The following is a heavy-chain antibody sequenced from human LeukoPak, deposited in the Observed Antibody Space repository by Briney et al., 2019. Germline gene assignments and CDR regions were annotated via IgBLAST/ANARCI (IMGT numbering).Heavy chain of an antibody. D-gene: IGHD3-9*01. J-gene: IGHJ3*02. CDR1: GFTFNTYT. CDR3: VKGVLRYFDWGKGAFDI. Sequence: GGSLRLSCAASGFTFNTYTMNWVRQAPGKGLEWVAVISFDGTNKFYAESVKGRFTISRDNSKNTLYLQMNSVTTEDTAVYYCVKGVLRYFDWGKGAFDIWGQGTVVTVSS. V-gene: IGHV3-30*18. CDR2: ISFDGTNK.